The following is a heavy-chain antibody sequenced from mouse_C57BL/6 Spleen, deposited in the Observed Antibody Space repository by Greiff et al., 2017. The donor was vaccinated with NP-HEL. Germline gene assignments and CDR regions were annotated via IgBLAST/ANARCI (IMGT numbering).Heavy chain of an antibody. CDR2: IDPSDSYT. CDR1: GYTFTSYW. V-gene: IGHV1-69*01. D-gene: IGHD1-1*01. J-gene: IGHJ3*01. Sequence: QVQLQQPGAELVMPGASVKLSCKASGYTFTSYWMHWVKQRPGQGLEWIGEIDPSDSYTNYNHKFKGKSTLTVDKSSSTAYMQLSSLTSEDSAVYYCARRDYYGSSGFAYWGQGTLVTVSA. CDR3: ARRDYYGSSGFAY.